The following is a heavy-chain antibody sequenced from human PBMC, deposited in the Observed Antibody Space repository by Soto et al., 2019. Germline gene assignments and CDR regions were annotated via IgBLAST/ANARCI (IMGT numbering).Heavy chain of an antibody. Sequence: QVQLVESGGGVVQPGRSLRLSCAASGFTFSSYGMHWVRQAPGKGLEWVAVISYDGSSKYYADSVKGRFTISRDNSKNTLYLQMNSLRAEDTAVYYCAKAPPSRYCSGGSCYWGIDYWGQGTLVTVSS. D-gene: IGHD2-15*01. CDR1: GFTFSSYG. J-gene: IGHJ4*02. V-gene: IGHV3-30*18. CDR2: ISYDGSSK. CDR3: AKAPPSRYCSGGSCYWGIDY.